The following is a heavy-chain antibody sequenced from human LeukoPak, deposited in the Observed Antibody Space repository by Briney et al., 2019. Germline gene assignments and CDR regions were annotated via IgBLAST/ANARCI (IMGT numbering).Heavy chain of an antibody. Sequence: PGGSLRLSCAASGFTFSSYGMHWVRQAPAKGLDWVAVIWYDGTTKYYADSVKGRFAISRDNSKTTLYLQMNSLRAEDTAVYYCARSLPDSSGYYYDYWGQGTLVTVSS. CDR3: ARSLPDSSGYYYDY. D-gene: IGHD3-22*01. CDR1: GFTFSSYG. J-gene: IGHJ4*02. V-gene: IGHV3-33*01. CDR2: IWYDGTTK.